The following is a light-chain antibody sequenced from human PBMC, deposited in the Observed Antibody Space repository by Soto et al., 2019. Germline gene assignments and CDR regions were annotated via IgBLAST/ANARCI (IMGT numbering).Light chain of an antibody. CDR2: RNN. CDR1: SSSIGSNY. CDR3: AAWDDSLSGYV. Sequence: QSVLTQPPSASGTPGQRVTISCSRSSSSIGSNYVYWYQQLPGTAPKLLIYRNNQRPSGVPDRFSGSKSGTSASLAISGLRSEDEADYYCAAWDDSLSGYVFETGTKLTVL. V-gene: IGLV1-47*01. J-gene: IGLJ1*01.